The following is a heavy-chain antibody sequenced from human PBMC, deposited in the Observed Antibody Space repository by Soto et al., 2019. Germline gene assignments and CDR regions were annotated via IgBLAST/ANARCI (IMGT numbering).Heavy chain of an antibody. D-gene: IGHD4-17*01. J-gene: IGHJ4*02. Sequence: TSETLSLTCAVSGGSISSGGYSWSWIRQPPGKGLEWIGYIYHSGSTVYNPSFKSRVTISVDTSKNQFSLKLNSVTAADTAVYYCARGMTTVTTFDYWGQGTLVTVSS. V-gene: IGHV4-30-2*01. CDR3: ARGMTTVTTFDY. CDR1: GGSISSGGYS. CDR2: IYHSGST.